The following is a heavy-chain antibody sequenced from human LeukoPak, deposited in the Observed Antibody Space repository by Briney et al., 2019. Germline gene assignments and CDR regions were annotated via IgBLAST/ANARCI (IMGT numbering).Heavy chain of an antibody. V-gene: IGHV4-30-4*01. J-gene: IGHJ4*02. CDR2: IYYSGSP. CDR3: ARDHDREGFSFGF. Sequence: PSQTLSLTCTVSGASISSGDYYWSWIRQPPGKGLEWIGYIYYSGSPYYNPSLKSRITISVDTSKSQFSLKMSSVTAADTAVYYCARDHDREGFSFGFWGQGTLVTVSS. D-gene: IGHD2/OR15-2a*01. CDR1: GASISSGDYY.